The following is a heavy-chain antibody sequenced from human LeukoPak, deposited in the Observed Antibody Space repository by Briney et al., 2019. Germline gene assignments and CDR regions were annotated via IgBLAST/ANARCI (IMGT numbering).Heavy chain of an antibody. V-gene: IGHV4-59*12. Sequence: SETLSLTGTVSGGPISSYYWSWIRQPPGKGLEWIGYIYYSGSTNYNPSLKSRVTISIDTSKNQFSLKLSSVTAADTAVYYCARDHATISSWYGHAYWGQGTLVTVSS. CDR2: IYYSGST. J-gene: IGHJ4*02. CDR3: ARDHATISSWYGHAY. CDR1: GGPISSYY. D-gene: IGHD6-13*01.